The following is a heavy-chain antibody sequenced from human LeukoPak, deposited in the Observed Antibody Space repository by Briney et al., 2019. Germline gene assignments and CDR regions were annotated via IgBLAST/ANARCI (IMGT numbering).Heavy chain of an antibody. V-gene: IGHV3-74*01. D-gene: IGHD3-3*01. CDR3: ARSDWFDP. Sequence: GGSLRLSCAASGFTFSSYGMHWVRQAPGKGLVWVSRIKGDGSVTVYADSVKGRFTISRDNAKNTLYLQMNSLRVEDTAVYYCARSDWFDPWGQGTLVTVSS. CDR1: GFTFSSYG. J-gene: IGHJ5*02. CDR2: IKGDGSVT.